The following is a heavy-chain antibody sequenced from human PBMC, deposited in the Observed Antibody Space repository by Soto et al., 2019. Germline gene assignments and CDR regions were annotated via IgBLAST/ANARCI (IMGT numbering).Heavy chain of an antibody. J-gene: IGHJ6*02. Sequence: SETLSLTCAVYGGSFSGYYWSWIRQPPGKGLEWIGEINHSGSTNYNPSLKSRVTISVDTSKNQFSLKLSSVTAAETAVYYCARAWYNYYYGMDVWGQGTTVTVS. CDR2: INHSGST. V-gene: IGHV4-34*01. CDR3: ARAWYNYYYGMDV. CDR1: GGSFSGYY.